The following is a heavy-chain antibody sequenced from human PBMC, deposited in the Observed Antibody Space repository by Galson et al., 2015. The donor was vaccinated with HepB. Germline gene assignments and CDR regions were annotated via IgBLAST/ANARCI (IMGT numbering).Heavy chain of an antibody. CDR1: GFTFSSYW. V-gene: IGHV3-7*03. Sequence: SLRLSCAASGFTFSSYWMSWVRQAPGKGLEWVANIKQDGSEKYYVDSVKGRFTISRDNAKNSLYLQMNSLRAEDTAVYYCARDPPDHRDGYTDAFDIWGQGTMVTVSS. J-gene: IGHJ3*02. CDR3: ARDPPDHRDGYTDAFDI. CDR2: IKQDGSEK. D-gene: IGHD5-24*01.